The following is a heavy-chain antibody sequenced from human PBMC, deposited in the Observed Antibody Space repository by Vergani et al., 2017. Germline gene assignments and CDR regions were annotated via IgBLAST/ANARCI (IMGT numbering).Heavy chain of an antibody. J-gene: IGHJ3*02. V-gene: IGHV3-30-3*01. D-gene: IGHD2-2*01. CDR3: ARDHCRGTSCYRYDAFDI. CDR1: GGSFSGYY. Sequence: QVQLQQWGAGLLKPSETLSLTCAVYGGSFSGYYWSWIRQPPGKGLEWVAVISYDGSNKYYADSVKGRFTISRDNSKNTLYLQMNSLRAEDTAVYYCARDHCRGTSCYRYDAFDIWGQGTMVTVSS. CDR2: ISYDGSNK.